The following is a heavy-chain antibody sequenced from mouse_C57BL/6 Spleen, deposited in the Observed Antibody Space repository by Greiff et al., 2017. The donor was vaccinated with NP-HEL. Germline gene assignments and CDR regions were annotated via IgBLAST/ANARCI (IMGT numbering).Heavy chain of an antibody. J-gene: IGHJ4*01. V-gene: IGHV1-31*01. CDR3: ARFKMGRRNAMDY. CDR1: GYSFTGSY. Sequence: EVHLVESGPELVKPGASVKMSCKASGYSFTGSYMHWVKQSPGHILEWIGYIYPYNGVSSYNQKFKGKATLTVDTSSSTAYMELRSLTSEDSAVYYCARFKMGRRNAMDYWGKGTTVTVSS. CDR2: IYPYNGVS.